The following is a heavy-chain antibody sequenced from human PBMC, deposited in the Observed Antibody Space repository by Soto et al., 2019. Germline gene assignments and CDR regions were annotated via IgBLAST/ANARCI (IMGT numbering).Heavy chain of an antibody. CDR1: GDSISSRGYY. V-gene: IGHV4-31*03. Sequence: SKTLSLTCTVSGDSISSRGYYWSWIRQHPGKGLEWIGYMYYSGSTHYNESLKSRVTISADASKNQFSLKLRSVTAADTAVYYCARDSPSSGYYGYYFDYWCQGTLVNVAS. CDR3: ARDSPSSGYYGYYFDY. D-gene: IGHD3-22*01. CDR2: MYYSGST. J-gene: IGHJ4*02.